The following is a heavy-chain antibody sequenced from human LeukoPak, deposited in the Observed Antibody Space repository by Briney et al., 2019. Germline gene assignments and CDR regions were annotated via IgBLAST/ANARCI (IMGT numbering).Heavy chain of an antibody. V-gene: IGHV4-59*01. CDR2: IYYSGST. CDR1: GGSISSYY. D-gene: IGHD1-26*01. J-gene: IGHJ4*02. Sequence: PSETLSLTCTVSGGSISSYYWSWIRQPPGKGLEWIGYIYYSGSTNYNPSLKSRVTISVDTSKNQSSLKLSSVTAADTAVYYCATHSGSYLGFDYWGQGTLVTVS. CDR3: ATHSGSYLGFDY.